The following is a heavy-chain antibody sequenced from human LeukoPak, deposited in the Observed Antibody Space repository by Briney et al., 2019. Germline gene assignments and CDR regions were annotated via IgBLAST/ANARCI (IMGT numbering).Heavy chain of an antibody. CDR3: ARDHCSGGSCCSSGWFDP. CDR2: ISAYNGNT. J-gene: IGHJ5*02. CDR1: GYTFTIYG. Sequence: ASVKVSCKASGYTFTIYGISWVRQAPGQGLEWMGWISAYNGNTNYAQKLQGRVTMTTDTSTSTAYMELRSLRSDDTAVYYCARDHCSGGSCCSSGWFDPWGQGTLVTVSS. D-gene: IGHD2-15*01. V-gene: IGHV1-18*01.